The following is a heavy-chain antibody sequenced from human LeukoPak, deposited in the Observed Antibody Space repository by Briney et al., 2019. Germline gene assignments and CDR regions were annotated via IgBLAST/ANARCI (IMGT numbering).Heavy chain of an antibody. CDR2: IYYNGST. V-gene: IGHV4-59*08. Sequence: SETLSLTCIVSGCAISSYYWTWIRQPPGKGLEWIGYIYYNGSTNYNPSLKSRATISVDTSKNQFSLKLNSVTAADTAVYYCARQSRGIAVAGLDYWGQGILVTVSS. CDR1: GCAISSYY. J-gene: IGHJ4*02. D-gene: IGHD6-19*01. CDR3: ARQSRGIAVAGLDY.